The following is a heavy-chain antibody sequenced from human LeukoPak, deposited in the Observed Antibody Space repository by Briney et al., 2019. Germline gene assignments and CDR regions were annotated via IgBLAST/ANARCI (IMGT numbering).Heavy chain of an antibody. CDR3: ARAPRWYYFDY. Sequence: SQTLSLTCTVSGGSISSGSYYWSWIRQPAGKGLEWIGRIYTSESTNYNPSLKSRVTISVDTPKNQFSLKLSSVTAADTAVYYCARAPRWYYFDYWGQGTLVTVSS. J-gene: IGHJ4*02. CDR1: GGSISSGSYY. V-gene: IGHV4-61*02. CDR2: IYTSEST. D-gene: IGHD2-15*01.